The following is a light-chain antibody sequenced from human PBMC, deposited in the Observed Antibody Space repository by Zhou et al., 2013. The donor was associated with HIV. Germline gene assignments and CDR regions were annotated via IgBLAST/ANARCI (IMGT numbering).Light chain of an antibody. CDR3: QQYNSFSYT. CDR2: KAS. Sequence: DIQMTQSPSTLSASVGDRVTITCRASQSISTWLAWYQQTPGKAPKLLIYKASSLESGVPSRFSGSGSGTEFTLTISSLQPADFATYYCQQYNSFSYTFGQGTKLEIK. J-gene: IGKJ2*01. V-gene: IGKV1-5*03. CDR1: QSISTW.